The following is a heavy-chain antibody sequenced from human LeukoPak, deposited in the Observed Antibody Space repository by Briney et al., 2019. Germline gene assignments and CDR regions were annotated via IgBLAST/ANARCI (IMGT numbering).Heavy chain of an antibody. CDR1: GFTFSSYW. Sequence: GGSLRLSCAASGFTFSSYWMSWVPQAPGKGLGWVANIKQDGSEKYYVDSVKGRLTISRDNAKNSLYLQMNSLRAEDTAVYYCARGALYSDAFDIWGQGTMVTVSS. CDR3: ARGALYSDAFDI. CDR2: IKQDGSEK. J-gene: IGHJ3*02. D-gene: IGHD2-21*01. V-gene: IGHV3-7*01.